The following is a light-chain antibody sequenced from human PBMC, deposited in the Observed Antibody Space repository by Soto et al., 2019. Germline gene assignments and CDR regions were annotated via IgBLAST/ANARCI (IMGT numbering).Light chain of an antibody. CDR1: QRVSSY. Sequence: DIVLTQSPATLSLSPGERATLSCRASQRVSSYLAWYQQKPGQAPRLLIYDASNRATGIPARFSGSGSGTDFTLTFSRLEPEDFAVYYCQQRRTFGQGTKVEIK. CDR3: QQRRT. V-gene: IGKV3-11*01. CDR2: DAS. J-gene: IGKJ1*01.